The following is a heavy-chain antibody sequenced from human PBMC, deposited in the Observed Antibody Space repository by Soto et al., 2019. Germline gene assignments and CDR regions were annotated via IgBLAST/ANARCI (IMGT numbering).Heavy chain of an antibody. J-gene: IGHJ6*03. Sequence: QVQLQESGPGLVKPSETLSLTCTVSGGSISSYYLSWIRQPPGKGLEWIGYIYYSGSTNYNPSLKSRVTISVDTSKNQFSLKLSSVTAADTAVYYFAKSQEGYYYYYMDVWCKGTTVTVSS. CDR1: GGSISSYY. CDR2: IYYSGST. CDR3: AKSQEGYYYYYMDV. V-gene: IGHV4-59*08.